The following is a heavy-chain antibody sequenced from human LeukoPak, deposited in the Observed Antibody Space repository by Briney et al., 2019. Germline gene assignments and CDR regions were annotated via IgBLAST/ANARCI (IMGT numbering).Heavy chain of an antibody. CDR3: ASTKKGEDYYYGMDV. Sequence: ASVKVSCKASGGTFSSYAISWVRQAPGQGLEWMGGIIPIFGTANYAQKFQGRVTITADKSTSTAYMELSSLRSEDTAVYYCASTKKGEDYYYGMDVWGQGTTVTVSS. D-gene: IGHD3-16*01. CDR1: GGTFSSYA. CDR2: IIPIFGTA. V-gene: IGHV1-69*06. J-gene: IGHJ6*02.